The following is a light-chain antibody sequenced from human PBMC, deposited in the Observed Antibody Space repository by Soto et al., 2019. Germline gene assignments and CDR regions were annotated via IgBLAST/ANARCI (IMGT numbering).Light chain of an antibody. J-gene: IGKJ3*01. CDR2: GAS. V-gene: IGKV3-20*01. CDR3: QQYGPSPS. Sequence: EIVLTQSPGTLSLSPGERATLSCRASQSVTSSYLAWYQQKPGQAPRLLIFGASTRATGIPDRFSGSGSGTDFTLTISRLEPEDFAVYYCQQYGPSPSFGPGTKVDI. CDR1: QSVTSSY.